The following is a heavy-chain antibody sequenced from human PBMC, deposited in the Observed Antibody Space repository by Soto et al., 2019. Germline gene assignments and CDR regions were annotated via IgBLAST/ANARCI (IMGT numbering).Heavy chain of an antibody. CDR1: GFTFSSCS. Sequence: GGSLRLSCAASGFTFSSCSMNWVRQAPGKGLEWVSSISSSSSYIYYADSVKGRFTISRDNAKNSLYLQMNSLRAEDTAVYYCARDWVYYDFWSGYYSDYYYYYGMDVWGQGTTVTVSS. CDR3: ARDWVYYDFWSGYYSDYYYYYGMDV. V-gene: IGHV3-21*01. CDR2: ISSSSSYI. D-gene: IGHD3-3*01. J-gene: IGHJ6*02.